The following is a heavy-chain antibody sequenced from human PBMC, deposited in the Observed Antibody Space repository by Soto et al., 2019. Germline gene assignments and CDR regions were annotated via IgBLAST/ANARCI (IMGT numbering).Heavy chain of an antibody. D-gene: IGHD2-21*02. Sequence: GGSLRLSCAASGFTSSSYAMSWVRQAPGKGLEWVSGISVSGGITYYADSVKGRFTISRDDSKKMLFLQMNSLRAEDTAVYYCAKLSLVPYGGDSDYWGQGTRVTVSS. CDR1: GFTSSSYA. V-gene: IGHV3-23*01. J-gene: IGHJ4*02. CDR3: AKLSLVPYGGDSDY. CDR2: ISVSGGIT.